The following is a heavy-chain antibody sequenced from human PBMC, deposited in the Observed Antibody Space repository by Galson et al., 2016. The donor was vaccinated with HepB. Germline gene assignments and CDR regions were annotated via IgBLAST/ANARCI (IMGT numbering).Heavy chain of an antibody. Sequence: SLRLSCAASGFIFSDSAMHWVRQASGKGLEWVGRIRTKPNTYATVYAASVKGRFIISSDDLTNTTSLQMNSLKTEDTAVYYCIAVISTGYFDLWGRGTLVTVSS. CDR2: IRTKPNTYAT. V-gene: IGHV3-73*01. CDR3: IAVISTGYFDL. D-gene: IGHD2-2*01. J-gene: IGHJ2*01. CDR1: GFIFSDSA.